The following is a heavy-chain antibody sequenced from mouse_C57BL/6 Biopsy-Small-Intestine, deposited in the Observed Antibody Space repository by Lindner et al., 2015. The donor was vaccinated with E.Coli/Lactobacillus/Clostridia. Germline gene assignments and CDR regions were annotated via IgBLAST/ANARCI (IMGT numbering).Heavy chain of an antibody. CDR2: IDPYNGAT. V-gene: IGHV1S135*01. CDR3: ASYGYA. Sequence: VQLQESGPELVKPGASVKMSCKASGYSFTGHNMHWVKQSHGKSLEWIGYIDPYNGATGYNQKFKGKATLTVDKSSSTAFMQLNSLTSEDSAVYYCASYGYAWGQGTLVTVSA. J-gene: IGHJ3*01. CDR1: GYSFTGHN. D-gene: IGHD2-2*01.